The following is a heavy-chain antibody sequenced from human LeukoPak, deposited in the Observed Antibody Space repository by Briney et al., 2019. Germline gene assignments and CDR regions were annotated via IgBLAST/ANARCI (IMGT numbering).Heavy chain of an antibody. CDR3: AKDNPMVVTRTGFDY. V-gene: IGHV3-23*01. CDR1: GFTFSSYA. D-gene: IGHD2-15*01. CDR2: ISGSGGST. J-gene: IGHJ4*02. Sequence: GRSLRLSCAASGFTFSSYAMSWVRQAPGKGLEWVSAISGSGGSTYYADSVKGRFTISRDNSKNTLYLQMNSLRAEDTAVYYCAKDNPMVVTRTGFDYWGQGTLVTVSS.